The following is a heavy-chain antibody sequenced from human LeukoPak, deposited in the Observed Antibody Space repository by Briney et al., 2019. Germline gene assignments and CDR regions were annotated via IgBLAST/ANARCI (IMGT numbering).Heavy chain of an antibody. V-gene: IGHV4-61*02. D-gene: IGHD3-22*01. CDR3: ARDRGKYYYDSSGYYPFDY. J-gene: IGHJ4*02. Sequence: SQTLSLTCTVSGGSISSGSYYWSWIRQPAGKVLEWIGRIYTSGSTNYNPSLKSRVTISVDTSKNQFSLKLSSVPAADTAVYYCARDRGKYYYDSSGYYPFDYWGQGTLVTVPS. CDR2: IYTSGST. CDR1: GGSISSGSYY.